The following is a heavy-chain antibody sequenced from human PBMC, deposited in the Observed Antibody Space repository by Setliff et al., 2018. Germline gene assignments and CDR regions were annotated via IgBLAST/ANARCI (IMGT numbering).Heavy chain of an antibody. V-gene: IGHV4-61*08. D-gene: IGHD3-10*01. CDR1: GGSISSGDAS. Sequence: SETLSLTCAVSGGSISSGDASWSWVRQPPGKGLEWIGYIYYSGSTNYNPSLKSRVTISVDTSKNQFSLKLSSVTAADTAVYYCARVYYGSGSYLGAFDIWGQGTMVTVSS. CDR2: IYYSGST. J-gene: IGHJ3*02. CDR3: ARVYYGSGSYLGAFDI.